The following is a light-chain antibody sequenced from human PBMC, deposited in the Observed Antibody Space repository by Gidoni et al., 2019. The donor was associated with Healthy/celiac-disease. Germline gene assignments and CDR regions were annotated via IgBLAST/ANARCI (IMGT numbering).Light chain of an antibody. J-gene: IGKJ2*01. CDR1: QRISSW. CDR2: KAS. Sequence: IQITQSPSTLSASVGDRVTITCRASQRISSWLAWYQQKPGKAPKLLIYKASSLESGVPSRFSGSGSGTEFTLTISSLQPDDFATYYCQQYNSYPVTFGQGTKLEIK. V-gene: IGKV1-5*03. CDR3: QQYNSYPVT.